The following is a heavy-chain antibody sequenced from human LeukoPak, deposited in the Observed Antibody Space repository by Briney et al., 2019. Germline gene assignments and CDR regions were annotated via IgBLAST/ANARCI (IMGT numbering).Heavy chain of an antibody. D-gene: IGHD6-19*01. V-gene: IGHV3-7*01. Sequence: GGSLRLSCTASGFTCSTYWMSWVRQAPGKGLEWVANINQDGSEKYYVDSVKGRFTISRDNAKNSLYLQMNSLRAEDTAVYYCALQWLVRGGGQGTLVTVSS. J-gene: IGHJ4*02. CDR3: ALQWLVRG. CDR1: GFTCSTYW. CDR2: INQDGSEK.